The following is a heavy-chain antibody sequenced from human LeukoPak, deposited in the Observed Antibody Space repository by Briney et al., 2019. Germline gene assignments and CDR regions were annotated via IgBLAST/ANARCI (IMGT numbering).Heavy chain of an antibody. D-gene: IGHD5-18*01. CDR2: IYYSGST. J-gene: IGHJ4*02. CDR1: GGSISSGDYY. CDR3: AREDTAMVGFDY. V-gene: IGHV4-30-4*08. Sequence: SQTLSLTCTVSGGSISSGDYYWSWIRQPSGKGREWIGYIYYSGSTYYNPSLKSRVTISVDTSKNQFSLKLSSVTAADTAVYYCAREDTAMVGFDYWGQGTLVTVSS.